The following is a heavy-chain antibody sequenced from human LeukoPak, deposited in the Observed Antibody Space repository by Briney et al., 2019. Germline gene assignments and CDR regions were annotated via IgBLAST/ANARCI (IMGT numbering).Heavy chain of an antibody. CDR1: GGSISSSNW. CDR3: ARVRIAAAEMNDAFDI. D-gene: IGHD6-13*01. V-gene: IGHV4-4*02. Sequence: PSETLSLTCAVSGGSISSSNWWSWVRQPPGKGLEWIGEIYHSGSTNYNPSLKSRVTISVDKSKNQFSLKLSSVTAADTAVYYCARVRIAAAEMNDAFDIWGQGTMVTVSS. CDR2: IYHSGST. J-gene: IGHJ3*02.